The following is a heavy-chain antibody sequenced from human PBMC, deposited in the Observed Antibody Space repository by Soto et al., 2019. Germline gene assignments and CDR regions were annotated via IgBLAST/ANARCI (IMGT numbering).Heavy chain of an antibody. CDR2: ISGYNGYT. D-gene: IGHD3-10*01. V-gene: IGHV1-18*01. J-gene: IGHJ5*02. Sequence: QVQLVQSGGEVKKPGASVKVSCKASGYTFTSHSISWVRRAPGEGLEWVGWISGYNGYTNYAQNFKGRVTMTTDASTSTAYMELRSLRPDDTAVYYCVRVGYYYGSGSYLFDPWGQGTLVTVSS. CDR3: VRVGYYYGSGSYLFDP. CDR1: GYTFTSHS.